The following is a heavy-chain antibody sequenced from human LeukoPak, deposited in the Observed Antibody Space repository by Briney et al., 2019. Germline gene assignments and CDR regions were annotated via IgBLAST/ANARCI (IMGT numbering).Heavy chain of an antibody. CDR1: GFTFSNSW. CDR2: IKEDGSET. D-gene: IGHD5-24*01. V-gene: IGHV3-7*01. J-gene: IGHJ4*02. CDR3: ARDRGWQQFDY. Sequence: GGSLRLSCAASGFTFSNSWMTWVRQAPGKGLERVANIKEDGSETYYVGSVRGRFSISRDNAKNSVYLEMNSLRAEDTAVYFCARDRGWQQFDYWGQGTLVTVSS.